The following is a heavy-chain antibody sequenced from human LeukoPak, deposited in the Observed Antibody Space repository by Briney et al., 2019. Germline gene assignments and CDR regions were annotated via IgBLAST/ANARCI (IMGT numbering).Heavy chain of an antibody. CDR1: GGTFSSYA. J-gene: IGHJ4*02. CDR2: IIPIFGTA. Sequence: SVKVSCKASGGTFSSYAISWVRQAPGQGLEWMGGIIPIFGTANYAQKFKGRVTITTDESTSTAYMELSSLRSEETAVYYCARSCISGLMVVVMYFDYWGQGTLATVSS. CDR3: ARSCISGLMVVVMYFDY. V-gene: IGHV1-69*05. D-gene: IGHD3-22*01.